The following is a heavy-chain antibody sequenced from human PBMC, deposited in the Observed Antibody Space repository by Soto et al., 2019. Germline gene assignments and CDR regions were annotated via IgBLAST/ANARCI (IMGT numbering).Heavy chain of an antibody. Sequence: EVQLLESGGGLVQPGGSLRLSCAASGFTFSSYAMSWVRQAPGKGLEWVSAISGSGGSTYYADSVKGRFTISRDNSKNTLYLQMNSLRAEDTAVYYCAKEGLGYCSGGSCPRFDYFDYWGQGTLVTASS. CDR1: GFTFSSYA. CDR2: ISGSGGST. CDR3: AKEGLGYCSGGSCPRFDYFDY. V-gene: IGHV3-23*01. J-gene: IGHJ4*02. D-gene: IGHD2-15*01.